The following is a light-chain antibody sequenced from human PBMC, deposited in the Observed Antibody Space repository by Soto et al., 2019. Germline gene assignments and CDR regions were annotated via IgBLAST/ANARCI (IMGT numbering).Light chain of an antibody. V-gene: IGLV2-8*01. CDR1: RSDVGAYDY. CDR2: EIN. CDR3: SSFAGSNNFPYV. Sequence: SVLTQPPSASGSPGQSVTISCTATRSDVGAYDYVSWYQQHPGKAPKLMIYEINKRPSGVPDRFSGSKSGNTASLTVSGLQAEDEADYYCSSFAGSNNFPYVFGTGTKSPS. J-gene: IGLJ1*01.